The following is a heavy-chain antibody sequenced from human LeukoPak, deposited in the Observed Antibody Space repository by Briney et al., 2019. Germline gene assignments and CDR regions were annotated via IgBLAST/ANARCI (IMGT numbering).Heavy chain of an antibody. D-gene: IGHD3-10*01. Sequence: PSETLSLTCTVSGGSISSYYWGWIRQPPGKGLEWIGSIYYSGSTYYNPSLKSRVTISVDTSKNQFSLKLSSVTAADTAVYYCARVGSWFGKSIPYWGQGTLVTVSS. CDR3: ARVGSWFGKSIPY. CDR1: GGSISSYY. J-gene: IGHJ4*02. V-gene: IGHV4-39*07. CDR2: IYYSGST.